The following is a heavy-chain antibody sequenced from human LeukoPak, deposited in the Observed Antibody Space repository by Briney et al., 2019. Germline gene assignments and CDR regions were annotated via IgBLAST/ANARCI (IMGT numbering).Heavy chain of an antibody. V-gene: IGHV4-61*02. J-gene: IGHJ4*02. CDR2: IYTSGST. CDR1: GGSLSSGSYY. D-gene: IGHD3-22*01. Sequence: PSETLSLTCTVSGGSLSSGSYYWSWIRQPAGKGLEWIGRIYTSGSTNYNPSLKSRVTMSVDTSKNQFSLKLSSVTAADTAVYYCARDGWGEYYYDSSGYYEQFDYWGQGTLVTVSS. CDR3: ARDGWGEYYYDSSGYYEQFDY.